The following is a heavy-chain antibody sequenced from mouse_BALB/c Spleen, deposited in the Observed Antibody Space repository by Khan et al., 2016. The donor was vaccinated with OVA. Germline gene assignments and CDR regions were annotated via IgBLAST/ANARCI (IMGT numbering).Heavy chain of an antibody. CDR1: GYTFTNYW. J-gene: IGHJ2*01. Sequence: QVQLQQPGAELVKPGASVKLSCKASGYTFTNYWVHWVKQRPGQGLEWIGEIYPSNGRTNYNEKFKSKATLTVDKSSSTAYMQLSSLTSEDSAVDYCARNAYYGNYFDYWGQGTTLTVSS. CDR3: ARNAYYGNYFDY. D-gene: IGHD2-10*01. V-gene: IGHV1S81*02. CDR2: IYPSNGRT.